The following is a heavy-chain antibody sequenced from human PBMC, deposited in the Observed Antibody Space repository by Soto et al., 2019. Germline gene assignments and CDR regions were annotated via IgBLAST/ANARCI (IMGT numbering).Heavy chain of an antibody. CDR2: MYSSENT. V-gene: IGHV4-39*01. CDR1: GFFVSSSSYS. CDR3: ARSYYYDSSGYWTDY. D-gene: IGHD3-22*01. Sequence: SETLSLTCSVSGFFVSSSSYSWVWIRQSPGKGLEWIGTMYSSENTYYNPSLLSRVTISVDTSKNEFSLRLSSVTAADTAVYYCARSYYYDSSGYWTDYWGQGTLVTVSS. J-gene: IGHJ4*02.